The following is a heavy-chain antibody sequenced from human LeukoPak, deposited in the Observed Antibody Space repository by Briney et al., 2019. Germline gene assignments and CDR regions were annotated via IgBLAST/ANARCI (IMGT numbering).Heavy chain of an antibody. CDR2: MSGSGGST. D-gene: IGHD3-10*01. CDR1: GFTFSSYA. CDR3: AKFVGITMVRGVIPTQY. Sequence: GGSLRLSCAASGFTFSSYAMSWVRQAPGKGLEWVSAMSGSGGSTYYADSVKGRFTISRDNSKNTLYLQMNSLRAEDTAVYYCAKFVGITMVRGVIPTQYWGQGTLVTVSS. J-gene: IGHJ4*02. V-gene: IGHV3-23*01.